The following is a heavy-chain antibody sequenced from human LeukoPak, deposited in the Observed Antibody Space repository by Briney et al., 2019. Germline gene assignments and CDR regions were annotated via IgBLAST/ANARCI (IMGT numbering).Heavy chain of an antibody. D-gene: IGHD3-22*01. J-gene: IGHJ4*02. CDR3: ARLGRAGLRNGYYYYFDY. Sequence: SETLSLTCTVSGGSINGYFWSWIRQPPGKGLEWIAYVSYSGTTNYNPSLKSRVTISVDTSKNQFSLKLSSVTAADTAVYYCARLGRAGLRNGYYYYFDYWGQGTLVTVSS. V-gene: IGHV4-59*12. CDR2: VSYSGTT. CDR1: GGSINGYF.